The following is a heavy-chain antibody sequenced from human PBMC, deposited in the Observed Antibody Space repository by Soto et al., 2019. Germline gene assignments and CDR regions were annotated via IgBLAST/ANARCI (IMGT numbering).Heavy chain of an antibody. CDR2: IYPGDSDT. CDR1: GYSFTSYW. D-gene: IGHD3-22*01. Sequence: GESLKISCKGSGYSFTSYWIGWVRQMPGKGLEWMGIIYPGDSDTRYSPSFQGQVTISADKSISTAYLQRSSLKASDTAMYYCARLKNYYDSSGYFLVHNWFDPWGQGTLVTVSS. J-gene: IGHJ5*02. CDR3: ARLKNYYDSSGYFLVHNWFDP. V-gene: IGHV5-51*01.